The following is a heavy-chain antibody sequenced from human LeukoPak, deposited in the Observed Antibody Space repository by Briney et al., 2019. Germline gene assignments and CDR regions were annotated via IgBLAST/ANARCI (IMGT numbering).Heavy chain of an antibody. D-gene: IGHD1-26*01. CDR3: AKGGKWDVTPFDY. Sequence: GALRLSCAASGFTFSSYGMNWVRPAPGKGLEWVSTISGGGGSTYYADSAKGRFTISRDNSKNTLYLQVNSLRAEDTAVYYCAKGGKWDVTPFDYWGQGTLVTVSS. CDR1: GFTFSSYG. CDR2: ISGGGGST. J-gene: IGHJ4*02. V-gene: IGHV3-23*01.